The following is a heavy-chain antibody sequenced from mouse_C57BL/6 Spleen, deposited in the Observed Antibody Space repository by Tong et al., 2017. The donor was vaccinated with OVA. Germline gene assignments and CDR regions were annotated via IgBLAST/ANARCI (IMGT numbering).Heavy chain of an antibody. CDR1: GFDFSRYW. D-gene: IGHD2-1*01. V-gene: IGHV4-1*02. Sequence: EVQLQESGGGLVQPGGSLKLSCAASGFDFSRYWMSWVRQAPGKGLEWIGEINPDSSTINYTPSLKDKFIISRDNAKNTLYLQMIKVRSEDTALYYCATMVTNAMDYWGQGTSVTVSS. CDR2: INPDSSTI. J-gene: IGHJ4*01. CDR3: ATMVTNAMDY.